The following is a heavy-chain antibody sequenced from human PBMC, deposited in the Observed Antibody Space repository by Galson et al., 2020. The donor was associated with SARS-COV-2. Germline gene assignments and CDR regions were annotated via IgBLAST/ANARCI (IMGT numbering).Heavy chain of an antibody. CDR2: LNDRGDDT. V-gene: IGHV3-23*01. J-gene: IGHJ1*01. Sequence: GGSLRLSCAASGFTFSSYAMAWVRQAPGKGLEWVSLLNDRGDDTYYADSMKGRFTISRDNFKNTLYLQMNNLRSEDTAIYYCAKEGGSGWATDYFQHWGQGILVTVSS. CDR1: GFTFSSYA. D-gene: IGHD6-19*01. CDR3: AKEGGSGWATDYFQH.